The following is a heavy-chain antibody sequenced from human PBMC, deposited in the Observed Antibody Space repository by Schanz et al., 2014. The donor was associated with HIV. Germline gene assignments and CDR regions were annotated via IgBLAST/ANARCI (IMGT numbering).Heavy chain of an antibody. V-gene: IGHV3-21*01. CDR3: TGGLYYDSIPFDP. Sequence: VQLVESGGGLVKPGGSLRLSCTASGLTFSSSIMHWVRQAPGKGLEWVSAISSSSTYTYYADSVKGRFAISRDNSKNTLFLQMNSLRAEDTAIYYCTGGLYYDSIPFDPWGQGTLVTVSS. D-gene: IGHD3-22*01. J-gene: IGHJ5*02. CDR1: GLTFSSSI. CDR2: ISSSSTYT.